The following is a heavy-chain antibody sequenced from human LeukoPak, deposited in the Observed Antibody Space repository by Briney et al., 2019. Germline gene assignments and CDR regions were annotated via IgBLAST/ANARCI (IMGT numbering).Heavy chain of an antibody. D-gene: IGHD7-27*01. J-gene: IGHJ4*02. CDR1: GFTFSSYA. V-gene: IGHV3-23*01. CDR3: ARSLTGVTSY. Sequence: GGSLRLSCAASGFTFSSYAMSWVRQAPGKGLEWVSGISGSGDNTYYADSVKGRFTISRDNAKNSLYLQMNSLRAEDTAVYYCARSLTGVTSYWGQGTLVTVSS. CDR2: ISGSGDNT.